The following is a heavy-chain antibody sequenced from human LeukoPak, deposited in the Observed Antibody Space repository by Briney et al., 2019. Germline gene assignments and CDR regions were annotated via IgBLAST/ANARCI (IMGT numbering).Heavy chain of an antibody. CDR3: AREHSSSSGKVFDY. Sequence: ASVKVSCKASGYTFTGYYIHWVRQAPGQGLGWMGWINPNSGGTNYAQNFQGRVTMTRDTSISTAYMELSRLRSDDTAMYYCAREHSSSSGKVFDYWGQGTLVTVSS. CDR2: INPNSGGT. CDR1: GYTFTGYY. D-gene: IGHD6-6*01. V-gene: IGHV1-2*02. J-gene: IGHJ4*02.